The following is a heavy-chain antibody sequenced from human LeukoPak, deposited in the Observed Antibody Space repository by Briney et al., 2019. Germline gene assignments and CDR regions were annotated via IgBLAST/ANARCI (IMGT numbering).Heavy chain of an antibody. D-gene: IGHD4-17*01. CDR1: GFTFSSYS. V-gene: IGHV3-21*01. CDR3: ARDQDYDDAFDI. CDR2: ISSSSSYI. Sequence: GGSLRLSCVASGFTFSSYSMNWVRQAPGKGLEWVSSISSSSSYIYYADSVKGRFTISRDNAKNSLYLQMNSLRAEDTAVYYCARDQDYDDAFDIWGQGTMVTVSS. J-gene: IGHJ3*02.